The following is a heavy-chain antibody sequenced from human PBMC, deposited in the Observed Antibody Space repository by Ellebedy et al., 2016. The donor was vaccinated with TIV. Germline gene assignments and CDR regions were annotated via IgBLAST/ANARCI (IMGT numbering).Heavy chain of an antibody. J-gene: IGHJ4*02. CDR3: ARGGGIVPAAGTTLDY. CDR1: GYSISSGYY. CDR2: IHHSGST. V-gene: IGHV4-38-2*02. D-gene: IGHD2-2*01. Sequence: MPSETLSLTCTVSGYSISSGYYWGWMRQPPGKGLEWIGSIHHSGSTYYNPSLKSRVTMSVETSKNQFSLNMISVTAADTAVYYCARGGGIVPAAGTTLDYWGQGTLVIVSS.